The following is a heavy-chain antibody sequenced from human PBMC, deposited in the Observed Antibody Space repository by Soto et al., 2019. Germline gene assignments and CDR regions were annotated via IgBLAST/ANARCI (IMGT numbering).Heavy chain of an antibody. CDR2: ISFTGGT. D-gene: IGHD4-17*01. Sequence: SETLSLTCSFSCGSITSYYWSWIRQPPGKGLEWIGYISFTGGTNFNPSLRSRVTISIDTSKNQFSLRVNSVTTADTAVYYCARDTLRGYYGLDVWGQGTTVTVSS. CDR3: ARDTLRGYYGLDV. J-gene: IGHJ6*02. CDR1: CGSITSYY. V-gene: IGHV4-59*01.